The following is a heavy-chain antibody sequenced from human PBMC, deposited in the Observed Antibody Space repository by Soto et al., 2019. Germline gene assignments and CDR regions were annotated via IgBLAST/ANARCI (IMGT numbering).Heavy chain of an antibody. V-gene: IGHV1-69*01. Sequence: QVQLVQSGAEVKKPGSSVKVSCKASGGTFSNYAISWVRQAPERGLEWMGGVIPIFGTTNYAQKFQGRVAITADESTPTAYMELTSLTSDDTAIYYCARGTVGTWGQGTLVTVSS. D-gene: IGHD3-16*01. J-gene: IGHJ5*02. CDR3: ARGTVGT. CDR2: VIPIFGTT. CDR1: GGTFSNYA.